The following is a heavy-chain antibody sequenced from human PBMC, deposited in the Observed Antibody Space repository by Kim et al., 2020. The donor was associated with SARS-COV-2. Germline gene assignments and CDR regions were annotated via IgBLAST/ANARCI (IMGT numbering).Heavy chain of an antibody. CDR1: GFIFDDYA. J-gene: IGHJ4*02. CDR3: AKDASMVRGVMTYFDY. CDR2: ISWDGGST. V-gene: IGHV3-43D*03. Sequence: GGSLRLSCAASGFIFDDYAMHWVRQVPGKGLEWVSLISWDGGSTYYADSVKGRFTISRDNNKNSLYLQMNSLRAEDTALYYCAKDASMVRGVMTYFDYWGQGTLVTVSS. D-gene: IGHD3-10*01.